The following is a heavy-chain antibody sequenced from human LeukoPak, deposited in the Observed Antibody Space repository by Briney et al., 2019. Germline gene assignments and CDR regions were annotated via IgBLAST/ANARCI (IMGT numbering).Heavy chain of an antibody. V-gene: IGHV3-9*01. CDR3: ARRRGLGYCSSTSCYAGYFDY. D-gene: IGHD2-2*01. J-gene: IGHJ4*02. CDR2: ISRNSGSI. Sequence: PGGSLRLSCAASGFTFDDYAMHWVRQAPGKGLECVSGISRNSGSIGYADSVKGRFTISRDNAKNSLYLQMNSLRAEDTALYYCARRRGLGYCSSTSCYAGYFDYWGQGTLVTVSS. CDR1: GFTFDDYA.